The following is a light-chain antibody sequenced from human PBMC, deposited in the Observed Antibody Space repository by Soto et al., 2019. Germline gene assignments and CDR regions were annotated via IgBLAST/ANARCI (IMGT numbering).Light chain of an antibody. CDR2: GAS. Sequence: EIVMTQSPATLSVSPGERATLSCRASPSVNANLAWYQQKPGQAPRLLIYGASTRATGIPARFGGSGSGTEFTLTITSLQSEDLAVYYCQQYNNWPLTFGGGTKVEIK. CDR1: PSVNAN. CDR3: QQYNNWPLT. V-gene: IGKV3-15*01. J-gene: IGKJ4*01.